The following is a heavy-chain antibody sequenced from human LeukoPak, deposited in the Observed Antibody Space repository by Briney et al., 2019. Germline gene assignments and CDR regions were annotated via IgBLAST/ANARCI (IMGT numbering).Heavy chain of an antibody. CDR3: ARGREVVTMVRGLPRSPYFDY. V-gene: IGHV4-34*01. D-gene: IGHD3-10*01. CDR1: GGSFSGYY. J-gene: IGHJ4*02. CDR2: INHSGST. Sequence: SETLPLTCAVYGGSFSGYYWSWIRQPPGKGLEWIGEINHSGSTNYNPSLKSRVTISVDTSKNQFSLKLSSVTAADTAVYYCARGREVVTMVRGLPRSPYFDYWGQGTLVTVSS.